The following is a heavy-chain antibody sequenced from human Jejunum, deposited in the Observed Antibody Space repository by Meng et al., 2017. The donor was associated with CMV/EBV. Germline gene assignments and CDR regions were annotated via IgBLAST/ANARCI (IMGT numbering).Heavy chain of an antibody. CDR3: ARGNYGFDY. CDR1: GFPFGAYY. Sequence: RLACTAFGFPFGAYYMTWVRQAPGKGLEWVSYITGSGDIIYYADSVKGRFTISRDNAKSSLHLEINSLRAEDTAVYYCARGNYGFDYWGQGTLVTVSS. V-gene: IGHV3-11*01. CDR2: ITGSGDII. D-gene: IGHD4-17*01. J-gene: IGHJ4*02.